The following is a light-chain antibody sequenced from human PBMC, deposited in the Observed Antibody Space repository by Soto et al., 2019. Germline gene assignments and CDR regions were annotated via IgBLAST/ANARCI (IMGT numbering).Light chain of an antibody. CDR1: RNLLHSNGYYY. V-gene: IGKV2-28*01. J-gene: IGKJ3*01. CDR2: LGS. CDR3: MQNIQLPKT. Sequence: EIVLTQSPLSLPVTPGEPASISCRSSRNLLHSNGYYYLDWYLQKPGQSPQLLIYLGSNRASGVPDRFSGSGSGTDFTLTISRVEAEDVGVYYCMQNIQLPKTFGPGTKVDIK.